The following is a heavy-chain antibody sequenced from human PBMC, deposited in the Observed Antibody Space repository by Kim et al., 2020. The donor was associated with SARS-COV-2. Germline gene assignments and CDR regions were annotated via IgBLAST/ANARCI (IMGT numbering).Heavy chain of an antibody. CDR2: IYYSGST. CDR3: ATDQLTGYYS. Sequence: SETLSLTCTVSGGSISSGGYYWSWIRQHPGKGLEWIGYIYYSGSTYYNPSLKSRVTISVDTSKNQFSLNLSSVTAADTAVYYCATDQLTGYYSWGQGTLVTVSS. D-gene: IGHD3-9*01. J-gene: IGHJ4*02. V-gene: IGHV4-31*03. CDR1: GGSISSGGYY.